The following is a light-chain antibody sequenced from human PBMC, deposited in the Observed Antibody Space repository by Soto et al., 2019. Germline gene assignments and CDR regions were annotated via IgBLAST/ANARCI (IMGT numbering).Light chain of an antibody. CDR3: SSYTSSSTSYV. Sequence: QSALTQPASLSGSPGQSITISRTRTSSDVGGYSSVSWYQQHPGKAPKLMIYNVSNRPSGVSNRFSGSKSGNTASLTISGLQAEDEADYYCSSYTSSSTSYVFGTGTKVTVL. CDR1: SSDVGGYSS. J-gene: IGLJ1*01. CDR2: NVS. V-gene: IGLV2-14*03.